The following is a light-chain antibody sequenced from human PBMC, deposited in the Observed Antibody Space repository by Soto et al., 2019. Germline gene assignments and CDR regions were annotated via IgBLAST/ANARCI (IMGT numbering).Light chain of an antibody. CDR3: QQYNNWPPYT. V-gene: IGKV3-15*01. CDR2: DAS. Sequence: EIVMTQSPATLSVSPGERATLSCRASQSVGRHLAWYQQKPGQAPRLLIYDASTRAAGIPARFIGSGSGTEFTLTISSLQSEDLAVYHCQQYNNWPPYTFGQGTKLEIK. CDR1: QSVGRH. J-gene: IGKJ2*01.